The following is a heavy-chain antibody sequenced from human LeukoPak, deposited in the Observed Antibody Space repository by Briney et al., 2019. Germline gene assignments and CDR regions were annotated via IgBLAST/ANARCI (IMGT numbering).Heavy chain of an antibody. CDR2: ISAYNGNT. CDR1: GYTFTSYG. D-gene: IGHD3-3*01. Sequence: ASVKVSCKASGYTFTSYGISWVRQAPGQGLKWMGWISAYNGNTNYAQKLQGRVTMTTDTSTSTAYMELRSLRSDDTAVYYCARERSFGVVTLYYYYGMDVWGQGTTVTVSS. CDR3: ARERSFGVVTLYYYYGMDV. J-gene: IGHJ6*02. V-gene: IGHV1-18*01.